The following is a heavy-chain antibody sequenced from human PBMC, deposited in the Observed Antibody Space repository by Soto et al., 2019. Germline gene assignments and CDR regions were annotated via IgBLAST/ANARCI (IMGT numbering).Heavy chain of an antibody. J-gene: IGHJ5*02. Sequence: PSETLSLTCAVSGASISNPGYSWTWIRQHPGGGLEWLGSNNYRGDTYYNPSLKSRMTISLDTSKNQFSLKLSSVTAADTAVYYCARENIVVVPAAIIRWFDPWGQGTLVTVSS. CDR1: GASISNPGYS. CDR3: ARENIVVVPAAIIRWFDP. V-gene: IGHV4-31*11. D-gene: IGHD2-2*02. CDR2: NNYRGDT.